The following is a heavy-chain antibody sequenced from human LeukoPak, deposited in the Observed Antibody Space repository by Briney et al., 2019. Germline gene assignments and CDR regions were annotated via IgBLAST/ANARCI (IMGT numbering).Heavy chain of an antibody. J-gene: IGHJ6*02. V-gene: IGHV4-39*01. CDR3: ARQQLAYYYGMDV. CDR2: IYYSGST. CDR1: GGSISSGGYY. Sequence: SQTLSLTCTVSGGSISSGGYYWSWIRQPPGKGLEWIGSIYYSGSTYYNPSLKSRVTISVDTSKNQFSLKLSSVTAADTAVYYCARQQLAYYYGMDVWGQGTTVTVSS. D-gene: IGHD6-13*01.